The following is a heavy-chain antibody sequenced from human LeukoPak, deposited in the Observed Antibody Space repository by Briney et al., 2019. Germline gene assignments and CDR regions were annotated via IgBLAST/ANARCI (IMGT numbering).Heavy chain of an antibody. Sequence: ASVQVSCEASGYTFTSYGISWVRQAPGQGLEWMGWISAYNGNTNYAQKLQGRVTMTTDTSTSTAYMELRSLRSDDTAVYYCARGQRITIFGVVIRNVDYWGQGTLVTVSS. D-gene: IGHD3-3*01. J-gene: IGHJ4*02. CDR1: GYTFTSYG. CDR3: ARGQRITIFGVVIRNVDY. CDR2: ISAYNGNT. V-gene: IGHV1-18*01.